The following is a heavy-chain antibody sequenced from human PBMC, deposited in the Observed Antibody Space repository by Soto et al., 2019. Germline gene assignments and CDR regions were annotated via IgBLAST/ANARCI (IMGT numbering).Heavy chain of an antibody. Sequence: EVQLVESGGGLVKPGGSLRLSCAASGFTFCHVWISWVRQAPGKGLEWVGRIKSKTDGGTSDYDAPVKGRFTISREDSKNTLYLQMKSLNAEDTAVYYFATGISMGAPRWGQGTLVTVSS. J-gene: IGHJ4*02. D-gene: IGHD3-16*01. CDR1: GFTFCHVW. CDR3: ATGISMGAPR. CDR2: IKSKTDGGTS. V-gene: IGHV3-15*01.